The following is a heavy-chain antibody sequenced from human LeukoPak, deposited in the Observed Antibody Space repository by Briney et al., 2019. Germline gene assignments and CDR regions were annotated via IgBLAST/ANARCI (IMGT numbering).Heavy chain of an antibody. Sequence: GGSLRLSCAASGSTFSRYWMHWVRQAPGEGLVWVSRISSDGSSTSYADSVKGRFTISRDNAKNTLYLQMSSLRAEDTAVYYCAESYSSGWYTNYYGMDVWGQGTTVTASS. CDR2: ISSDGSST. D-gene: IGHD6-19*01. V-gene: IGHV3-74*01. J-gene: IGHJ6*02. CDR3: AESYSSGWYTNYYGMDV. CDR1: GSTFSRYW.